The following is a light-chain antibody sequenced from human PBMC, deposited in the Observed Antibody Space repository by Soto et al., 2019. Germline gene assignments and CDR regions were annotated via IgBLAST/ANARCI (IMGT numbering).Light chain of an antibody. CDR3: QQYYTYPLT. Sequence: DLQMSQSPSSQSASVGDRVTITCQASQDISNYLNWYQQKPGKAPKLLIYAASTLQSGVPSRFSGSGSGTDFTLTISCLQSEDFATYYCQQYYTYPLTFGGGTKVDI. CDR1: QDISNY. CDR2: AAS. V-gene: IGKV1-16*01. J-gene: IGKJ4*01.